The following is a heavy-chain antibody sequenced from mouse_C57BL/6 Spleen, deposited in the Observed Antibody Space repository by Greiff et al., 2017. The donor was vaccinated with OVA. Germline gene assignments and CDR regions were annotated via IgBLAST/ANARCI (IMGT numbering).Heavy chain of an antibody. CDR3: ARGRYFDV. CDR1: GFTFSDYG. V-gene: IGHV5-17*01. CDR2: ISSGSSTI. J-gene: IGHJ1*03. Sequence: EVKLVESGGGLVKPGGSLKLSCAASGFTFSDYGMHWVRQAPEKGLEWVAYISSGSSTIYYADTVKGRFTISRDNAKNTLFLQMTSVRSEDTAMYYCARGRYFDVWGTGTTVTVSS.